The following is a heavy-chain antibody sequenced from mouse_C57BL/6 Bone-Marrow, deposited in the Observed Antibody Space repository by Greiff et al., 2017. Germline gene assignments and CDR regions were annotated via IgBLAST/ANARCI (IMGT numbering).Heavy chain of an antibody. CDR1: GFSLTSYG. D-gene: IGHD4-1*01. CDR3: ASLTGDYFDY. V-gene: IGHV2-2*01. CDR2: IWSGGST. J-gene: IGHJ2*01. Sequence: QVQLQQSGPGLVQPSQSLSITCTVSGFSLTSYGVHWVRQSPGKGLEWLGVIWSGGSTDYNAAFISRLSISKDNSKSQVFFKMTSLQADDTAIYYCASLTGDYFDYWGQGTTLTVSS.